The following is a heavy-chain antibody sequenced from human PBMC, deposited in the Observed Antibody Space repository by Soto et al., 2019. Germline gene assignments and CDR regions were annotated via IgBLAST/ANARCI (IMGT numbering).Heavy chain of an antibody. CDR3: ARGGLQAQGVQYNHYAMGV. V-gene: IGHV1-69*06. D-gene: IGHD4-4*01. CDR1: GGTFDRHT. J-gene: IGHJ6*02. Sequence: SVKVSCKASGGTFDRHTINWVRQAPGQGLEWMGGIIPIFSTPKYAQKFQGRVMLTADKSTSTAYMELSSLRYEDTAVYYCARGGLQAQGVQYNHYAMGVWGQGTTVTVSS. CDR2: IIPIFSTP.